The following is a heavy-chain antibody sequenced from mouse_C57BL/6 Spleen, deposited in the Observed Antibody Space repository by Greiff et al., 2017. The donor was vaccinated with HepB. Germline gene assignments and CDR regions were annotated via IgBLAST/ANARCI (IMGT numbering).Heavy chain of an antibody. V-gene: IGHV2-6-1*01. D-gene: IGHD2-4*01. CDR1: GFSLTSYG. CDR3: ARHHYDYYYYAMDY. Sequence: VQLQQSGPGLVAPSQSLSITCTVSGFSLTSYGVHWVRQPPGKGLEWLVVIWSDGSTTYNSALKSRLSISKDNSKSQVFLKMNSLQTDDTAMYYCARHHYDYYYYAMDYWGQGTSVTVSS. J-gene: IGHJ4*01. CDR2: IWSDGST.